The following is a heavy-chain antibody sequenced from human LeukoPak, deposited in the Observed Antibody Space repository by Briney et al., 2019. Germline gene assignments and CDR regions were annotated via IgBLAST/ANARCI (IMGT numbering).Heavy chain of an antibody. Sequence: PSETLSLTCTVSGGSISSYYWSWIRQPAGKGLEWIGRIYTSGSTNYNPSLKSRVTMSVDTSKNQFSLKLSSVTAADTAVYYCARDPPSTYYYDSSGYLAYWGQGTLVTVSS. CDR1: GGSISSYY. J-gene: IGHJ4*02. CDR3: ARDPPSTYYYDSSGYLAY. V-gene: IGHV4-4*07. D-gene: IGHD3-22*01. CDR2: IYTSGST.